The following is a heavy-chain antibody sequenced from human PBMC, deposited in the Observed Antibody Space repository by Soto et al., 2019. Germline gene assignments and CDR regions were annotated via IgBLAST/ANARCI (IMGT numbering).Heavy chain of an antibody. CDR3: AXEASVLIPAAQPSRFDS. CDR1: GYSFMKYG. D-gene: IGHD2-2*01. J-gene: IGHJ4*02. CDR2: ISPYSGYT. V-gene: IGHV1-18*01. Sequence: AAVKVSCKGFGYSFMKYGINWVRQAPGQGLEWVGWISPYSGYTHSAQKFHGRLTLTTDTAASTAYMELRILRSADTALYYCAXEASVLIPAAQPSRFDSWGRGTLVTVSS.